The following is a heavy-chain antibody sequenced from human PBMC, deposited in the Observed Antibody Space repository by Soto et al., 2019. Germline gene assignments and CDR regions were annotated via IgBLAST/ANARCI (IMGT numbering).Heavy chain of an antibody. CDR3: ARKKRFSYGMDV. D-gene: IGHD3-16*01. Sequence: QVTLKESGPVLVKPTETLKLTCTVSGFSLSNARMGVSWIRQPPGKALECLAHIFSNDEKSYSTSLKSRLTISKDTSKSQVVLTMTNMDPVDTATYYCARKKRFSYGMDVWGQGTTVTVSS. J-gene: IGHJ6*02. CDR1: GFSLSNARMG. V-gene: IGHV2-26*01. CDR2: IFSNDEK.